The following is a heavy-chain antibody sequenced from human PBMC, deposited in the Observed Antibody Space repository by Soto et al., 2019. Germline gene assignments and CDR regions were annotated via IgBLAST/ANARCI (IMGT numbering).Heavy chain of an antibody. Sequence: ASVKVSCKASGYTFTSYAMHWVRQAPGQRLEWMGWINAGNGNTKYSQKFQGRVTITRDTSASTAYMELSSLRSEDTAVYYCARDLLGYSSGWYVSMLYCGQGTLVTVSS. CDR2: INAGNGNT. J-gene: IGHJ4*02. CDR3: ARDLLGYSSGWYVSMLY. CDR1: GYTFTSYA. V-gene: IGHV1-3*01. D-gene: IGHD6-19*01.